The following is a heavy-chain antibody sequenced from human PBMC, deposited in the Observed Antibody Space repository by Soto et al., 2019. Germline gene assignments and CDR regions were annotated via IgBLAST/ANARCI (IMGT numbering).Heavy chain of an antibody. CDR2: IIPIFGTA. D-gene: IGHD6-6*01. V-gene: IGHV1-69*13. CDR1: GGTFSSYA. CDR3: ARDDGASIAARPDWFDP. Sequence: APVKVSCKASGGTFSSYASSWVRQAPGQGLEWMGGIIPIFGTANYAQKFQGRVTITADESTSTAYMELSSLRSEDTAVYYCARDDGASIAARPDWFDPWGQGTLVTVSS. J-gene: IGHJ5*02.